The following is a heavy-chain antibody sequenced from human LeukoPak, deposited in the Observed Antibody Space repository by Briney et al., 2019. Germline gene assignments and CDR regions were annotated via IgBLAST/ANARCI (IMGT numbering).Heavy chain of an antibody. Sequence: ASVKVSCKVSGYTLTELSMHWVRQAPGKGLEWVGGFDPEDGETIYAQKFQGRVTMTEDTSTDTAYMELSSLRSEDTAVYYCATDPLDYGDYVGDYWGQGTLVTVSS. CDR3: ATDPLDYGDYVGDY. D-gene: IGHD4-17*01. CDR2: FDPEDGET. V-gene: IGHV1-24*01. CDR1: GYTLTELS. J-gene: IGHJ4*02.